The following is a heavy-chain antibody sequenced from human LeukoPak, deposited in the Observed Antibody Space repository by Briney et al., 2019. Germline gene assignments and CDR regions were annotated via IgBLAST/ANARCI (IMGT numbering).Heavy chain of an antibody. D-gene: IGHD5-12*01. V-gene: IGHV4-61*02. J-gene: IGHJ4*02. CDR1: GGSISSGSYY. CDR2: IYTSGST. Sequence: SETLSLTCTVSGGSISSGSYYWSWIRQPAGKGLEWIGRIYTSGSTNYNPSLKSRVTISVDTSKNQFSLKLSSVTAADMAVYYCARERDIVATIGDFDYWGQGTLVTVSS. CDR3: ARERDIVATIGDFDY.